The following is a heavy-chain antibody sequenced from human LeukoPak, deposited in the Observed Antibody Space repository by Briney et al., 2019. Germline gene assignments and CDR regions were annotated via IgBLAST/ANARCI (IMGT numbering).Heavy chain of an antibody. CDR1: GFTFSDYY. CDR2: ISSSGNII. J-gene: IGHJ4*02. Sequence: GGSLRLSCAASGFTFSDYYMSWIRQAPGKGLEWVSYISSSGNIIYYADSVKGRFAISRDNAKNSLYLQMNSLRAEDTAVYYCARRRYNWNAIDYWGQGTLVTVSS. CDR3: ARRRYNWNAIDY. D-gene: IGHD1-20*01. V-gene: IGHV3-11*01.